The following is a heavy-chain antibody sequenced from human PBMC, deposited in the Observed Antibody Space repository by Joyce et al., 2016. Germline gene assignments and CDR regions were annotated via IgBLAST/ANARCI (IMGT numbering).Heavy chain of an antibody. CDR2: IYSGGDT. CDR1: GFTSSNNY. Sequence: EVQLVESGGGLIQPVGSLRLSCAASGFTSSNNYMTWVRQAPGKGLEWVSFIYSGGDTYYAYSVNGRFTISRDKNTLYLQMNSLRVEDTAVYYCARVPGFHWGQGTLVTVSS. CDR3: ARVPGFH. J-gene: IGHJ4*02. V-gene: IGHV3-53*01.